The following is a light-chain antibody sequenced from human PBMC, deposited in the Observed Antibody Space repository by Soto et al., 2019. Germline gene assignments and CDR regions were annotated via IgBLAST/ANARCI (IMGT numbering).Light chain of an antibody. Sequence: EIVMTQSPVTLSVSPGERVTLSCRASQSVSSNLAWYQQKPGQAPSLLIYGVFTRATGIPARFSGTGSGTEFTLTISSLQSEDFALYYCQQYNDWPLTFGQGTKVDIK. CDR3: QQYNDWPLT. V-gene: IGKV3-15*01. J-gene: IGKJ1*01. CDR2: GVF. CDR1: QSVSSN.